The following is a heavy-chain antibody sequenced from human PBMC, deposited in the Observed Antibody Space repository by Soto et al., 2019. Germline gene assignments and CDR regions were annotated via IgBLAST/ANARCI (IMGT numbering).Heavy chain of an antibody. CDR3: AKDSAYCSGGSCYSWFDP. J-gene: IGHJ5*02. D-gene: IGHD2-15*01. CDR1: GFTFSSYG. CDR2: ISYDGSNK. Sequence: GGSLRLSCAASGFTFSSYGMHWVRQAPGKGLEWVAVISYDGSNKYYADSVKGRFTISRDNSKNTLYLQMNSLRAEDTAVYYCAKDSAYCSGGSCYSWFDPWGQGTLVTVSS. V-gene: IGHV3-30*18.